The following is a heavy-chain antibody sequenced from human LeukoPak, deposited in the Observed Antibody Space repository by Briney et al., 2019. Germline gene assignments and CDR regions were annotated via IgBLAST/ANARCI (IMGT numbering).Heavy chain of an antibody. J-gene: IGHJ4*02. CDR3: ARLVWPGRDGSGSYYNFDY. CDR1: GYSISNNFY. V-gene: IGHV4-38-2*02. D-gene: IGHD3-10*01. Sequence: SETLSLTCTVSGYSISNNFYWAWIRQSPGKGLEWIVSINHSWSTYYNPSLKSRVTISVDTSKNQFSLKLSSVTAADTAVYFCARLVWPGRDGSGSYYNFDYWGQGTLVTVSP. CDR2: INHSWST.